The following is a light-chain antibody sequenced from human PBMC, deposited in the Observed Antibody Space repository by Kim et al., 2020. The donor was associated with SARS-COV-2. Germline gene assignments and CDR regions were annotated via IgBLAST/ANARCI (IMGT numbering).Light chain of an antibody. Sequence: ISSYLNWYQQKPGKAPKVLIYAASSLQSGVPSRFSGSGSGTDFTLTISSLQPDDFASYYCQQNYISPWTFGQGTKLEI. CDR1: ISSY. J-gene: IGKJ1*01. V-gene: IGKV1-39*01. CDR2: AAS. CDR3: QQNYISPWT.